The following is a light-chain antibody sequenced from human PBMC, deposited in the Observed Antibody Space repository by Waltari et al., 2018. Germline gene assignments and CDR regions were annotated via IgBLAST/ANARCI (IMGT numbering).Light chain of an antibody. V-gene: IGLV2-11*01. CDR2: DVT. CDR3: CSYAGSITFWV. J-gene: IGLJ3*02. Sequence: QSALTQPRSVSGSPGQSVTISCTGTSSDVGGYNYVSWYHHHPGKATKRIIYDVTNRPSGVPDRFSASKSANTASRTISGLQAEDEADYYCCSYAGSITFWVFGGGTKLTVL. CDR1: SSDVGGYNY.